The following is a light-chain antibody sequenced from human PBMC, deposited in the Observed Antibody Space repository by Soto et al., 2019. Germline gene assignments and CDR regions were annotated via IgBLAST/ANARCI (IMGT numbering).Light chain of an antibody. CDR1: QSISSW. Sequence: DIQMTQSPSTLSASVGDRVTITCRASQSISSWLAWYQQKPGKAPKLLIYKASSLESGVPSRFSGSGSGTEFTLTIRSLQPDDFTTYYCQQYNSYPYTFGQRNQLQIK. CDR2: KAS. V-gene: IGKV1-5*03. J-gene: IGKJ2*01. CDR3: QQYNSYPYT.